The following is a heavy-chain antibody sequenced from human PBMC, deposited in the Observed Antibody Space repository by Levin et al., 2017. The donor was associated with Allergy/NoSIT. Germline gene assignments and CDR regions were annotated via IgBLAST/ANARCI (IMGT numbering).Heavy chain of an antibody. J-gene: IGHJ4*02. D-gene: IGHD6-13*01. CDR3: AKGGLAAAGTWVDY. Sequence: GGSLRLSCAASAFTFSNFAMSWVRQAPGKGLEWVSGISDSGGARYYADSVKGRFTISRDNSKNTLYLQMNSLRAEDTAVYYCAKGGLAAAGTWVDYWGQGTLVTVSS. V-gene: IGHV3-23*01. CDR1: AFTFSNFA. CDR2: ISDSGGAR.